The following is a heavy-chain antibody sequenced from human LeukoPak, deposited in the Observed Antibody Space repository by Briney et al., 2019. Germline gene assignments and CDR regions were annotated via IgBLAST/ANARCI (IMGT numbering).Heavy chain of an antibody. V-gene: IGHV4-30-2*01. CDR2: IYHSGST. CDR3: ASEGGGGPSFDY. D-gene: IGHD3-16*01. CDR1: GGSISSGGYS. Sequence: PSQTLSLTCAVSGGSISSGGYSWSWIRQPPGKGLEWIGYIYHSGSTYYNPSLKSRVTISVDRSKNQFSLKLSSVTAADTAVEYCASEGGGGPSFDYWGQGTLVTVSS. J-gene: IGHJ4*02.